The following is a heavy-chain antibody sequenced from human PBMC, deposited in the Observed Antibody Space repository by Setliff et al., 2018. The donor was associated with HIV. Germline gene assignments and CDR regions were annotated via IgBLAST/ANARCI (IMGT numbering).Heavy chain of an antibody. J-gene: IGHJ6*02. CDR1: GGSFSGYY. CDR3: ARGDSGYDFHYGMDV. V-gene: IGHV4-34*01. CDR2: INHSEST. Sequence: SETLSLICAVYGGSFSGYYWIWIRQPPGKGLEWIGEINHSESTNYNPSLKSRVTLSVDTSKNQFSLSLSSVTAADTAVYYCARGDSGYDFHYGMDVWGQGTTVTVSS. D-gene: IGHD3-22*01.